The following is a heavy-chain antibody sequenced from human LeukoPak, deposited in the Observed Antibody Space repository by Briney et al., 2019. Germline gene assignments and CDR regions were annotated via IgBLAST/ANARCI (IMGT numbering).Heavy chain of an antibody. CDR3: ARCCSGGTLSSAFDI. V-gene: IGHV1-8*03. CDR2: MNLNSGNT. D-gene: IGHD2-15*01. Sequence: ASVKVSCKASGYTFTSYDINWVRQATGQGLEWMGWMNLNSGNTGYAQKFQDRVTITWNTSINTAYMELSSLRSEDTAVYYCARCCSGGTLSSAFDIWGQGTMVAVSS. CDR1: GYTFTSYD. J-gene: IGHJ3*02.